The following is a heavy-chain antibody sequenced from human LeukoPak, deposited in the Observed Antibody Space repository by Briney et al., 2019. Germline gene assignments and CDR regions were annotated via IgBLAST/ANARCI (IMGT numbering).Heavy chain of an antibody. CDR2: INTYNGKT. Sequence: ASVKVSCKASDYTFTSYGINWVRQAPGQELEWMGHINTYNGKTNYAQKVQGRVTMTTDTSTSTAYMELRSLRSDDTAVYYCAREVVCLIPGRVVYYYMDVWGKGTTVTVSS. D-gene: IGHD3-16*01. J-gene: IGHJ6*03. CDR1: DYTFTSYG. CDR3: AREVVCLIPGRVVYYYMDV. V-gene: IGHV1-18*01.